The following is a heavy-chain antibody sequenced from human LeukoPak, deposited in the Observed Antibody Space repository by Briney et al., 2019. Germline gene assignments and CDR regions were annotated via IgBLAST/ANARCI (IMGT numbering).Heavy chain of an antibody. CDR3: ARAYSSSWYMRVGNDAFDI. CDR2: IYYSGST. J-gene: IGHJ3*02. CDR1: GGSISSYY. Sequence: PSETLSLTCTVSGGSISSYYWSWIRQPPGKGLEWIGYIYYSGSTNYNPSLKGRVTISVDTSKNQFSLKLSSVTAADTAVYYCARAYSSSWYMRVGNDAFDIWGQGTMVTVSS. D-gene: IGHD6-13*01. V-gene: IGHV4-59*01.